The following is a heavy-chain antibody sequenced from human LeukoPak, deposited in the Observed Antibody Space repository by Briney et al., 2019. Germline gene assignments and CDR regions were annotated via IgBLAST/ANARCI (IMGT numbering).Heavy chain of an antibody. V-gene: IGHV4-4*07. CDR1: GGSISSYY. CDR2: IYTSGST. Sequence: SETLSLTCTVSGGSISSYYWSWIRQPAGKGLEWIGRIYTSGSTNYNPSLKSRVTMSVDTSKNQFSLKLSSVTAADTAVYYCAREKTAASALDYYYYYYMDVWGKGTTVTISS. CDR3: AREKTAASALDYYYYYYMDV. D-gene: IGHD6-13*01. J-gene: IGHJ6*03.